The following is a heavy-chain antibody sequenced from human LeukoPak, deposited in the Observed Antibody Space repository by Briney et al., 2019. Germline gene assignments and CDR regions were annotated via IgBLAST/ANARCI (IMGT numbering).Heavy chain of an antibody. Sequence: SETLSLTCTVSGGSISSYYWNWIRQPPGKGLEWIEYIYYSGNTNYNPSLKSRVTMSVDTSKNQFSLKLSSVTAADTAVYYCATYYYDGTGYYYRGFHIWGQGTMVTVSS. V-gene: IGHV4-59*01. D-gene: IGHD3-22*01. CDR2: IYYSGNT. J-gene: IGHJ3*02. CDR1: GGSISSYY. CDR3: ATYYYDGTGYYYRGFHI.